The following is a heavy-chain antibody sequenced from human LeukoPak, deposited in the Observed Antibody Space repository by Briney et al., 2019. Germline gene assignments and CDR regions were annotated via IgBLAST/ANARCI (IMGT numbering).Heavy chain of an antibody. J-gene: IGHJ4*02. V-gene: IGHV1-8*01. CDR2: MNPNSGST. CDR1: GYTFTSYD. Sequence: ASVKVSCKASGYTFTSYDINWVRQATGQGLEWMGYMNPNSGSTGYAQKFQGRVTMTWNNAISTAYMELSSLRSEDTAVYYCARSRMYYDSSGNDYWGQGTLVTVSS. CDR3: ARSRMYYDSSGNDY. D-gene: IGHD3-22*01.